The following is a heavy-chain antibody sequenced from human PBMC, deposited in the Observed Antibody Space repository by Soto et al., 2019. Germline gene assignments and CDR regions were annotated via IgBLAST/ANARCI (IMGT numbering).Heavy chain of an antibody. Sequence: QVQLVQSGAEVKKPGASVKVSCKASGYTFTSYGISWVRQAPGQGPEWMGWISAYKGNTNYAQKLQGRVTMTTDTSTSTAYMELRSLRSDDTAVYSCARALNDILTGYLYYYYYGMDVWCPGTTVTGSS. CDR3: ARALNDILTGYLYYYYYGMDV. CDR2: ISAYKGNT. V-gene: IGHV1-18*04. CDR1: GYTFTSYG. D-gene: IGHD3-9*01. J-gene: IGHJ6*02.